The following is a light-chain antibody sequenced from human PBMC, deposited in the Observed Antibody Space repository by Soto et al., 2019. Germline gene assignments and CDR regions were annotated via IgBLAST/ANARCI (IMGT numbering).Light chain of an antibody. V-gene: IGLV2-14*01. Sequence: QSVLTQPASVSGSPGQSITISCSGTSSDIGDYKYVSWYQRHPGKVPKLIIYEVSNRPSGVSNRFSGSKSGNTASLTISGLQAEDEADYYCSSYTSSSTLVFGTGTKLTVL. CDR2: EVS. CDR3: SSYTSSSTLV. J-gene: IGLJ1*01. CDR1: SSDIGDYKY.